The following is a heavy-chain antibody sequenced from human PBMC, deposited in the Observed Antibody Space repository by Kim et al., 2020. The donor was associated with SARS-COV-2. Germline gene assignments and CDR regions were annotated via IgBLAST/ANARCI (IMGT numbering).Heavy chain of an antibody. CDR3: AKEGWSGYYTPWVGYYGMDV. CDR2: ISYDGSNK. Sequence: GGSLRLSCAASGFTFSSYGMHWVRQAPGKGLEWVAVISYDGSNKYYADSVKGRFTISRDNSKNTLYLQMNSLRAEDTAVYYCAKEGWSGYYTPWVGYYGMDVWGQGTTVTVSS. V-gene: IGHV3-30*18. D-gene: IGHD3-3*01. CDR1: GFTFSSYG. J-gene: IGHJ6*02.